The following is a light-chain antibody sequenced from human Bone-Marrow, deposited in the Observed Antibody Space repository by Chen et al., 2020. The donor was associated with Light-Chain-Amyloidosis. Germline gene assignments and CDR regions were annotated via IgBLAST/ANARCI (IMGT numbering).Light chain of an antibody. CDR3: QQDGTSPLT. V-gene: IGKV3-20*01. CDR1: QTISSNY. J-gene: IGKJ4*01. Sequence: EIVLTQSPGPLSLSPGEGANLSCRASQTISSNYLTGYQQKFGQAPRLLIYGSPSRATGSPDRFTGSGSGTDFSLTINRLEPEDFAMYYCQQDGTSPLTFGGGTKVEIK. CDR2: GSP.